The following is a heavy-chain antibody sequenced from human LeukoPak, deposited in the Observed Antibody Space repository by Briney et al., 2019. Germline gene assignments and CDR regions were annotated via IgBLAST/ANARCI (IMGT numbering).Heavy chain of an antibody. V-gene: IGHV1-69*04. D-gene: IGHD6-19*01. Sequence: GASVKVSCKASGGTFGSYAISWVRQAPGQGLEWMGRIIPVLGIAVYAQKFQGSVTITADTSTTTTNIELTSLKSEDTAVYYCARGGIAVAGSDGCLDPWGQGTLVIVSA. J-gene: IGHJ5*02. CDR2: IIPVLGIA. CDR1: GGTFGSYA. CDR3: ARGGIAVAGSDGCLDP.